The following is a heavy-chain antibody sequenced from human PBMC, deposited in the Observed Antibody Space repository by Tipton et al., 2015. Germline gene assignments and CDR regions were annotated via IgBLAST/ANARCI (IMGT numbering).Heavy chain of an antibody. V-gene: IGHV3-64D*08. CDR3: VKGGYSTTWPLGH. Sequence: SLRLSCSASGFTFSHYAMHWVRQAPGKGLEDVSAISSNGGTTYYADSVKGRFTISRDNSKKTLYLQVSGLRTEDTAVYYCVKGGYSTTWPLGHWGQGTLVTVSS. CDR2: ISSNGGTT. J-gene: IGHJ4*02. CDR1: GFTFSHYA. D-gene: IGHD6-13*01.